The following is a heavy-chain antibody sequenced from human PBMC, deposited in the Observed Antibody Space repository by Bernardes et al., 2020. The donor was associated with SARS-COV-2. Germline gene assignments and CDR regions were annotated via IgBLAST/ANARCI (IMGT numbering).Heavy chain of an antibody. Sequence: YDISWYAQNFQGRVTMTTDTSTSTAYMELRSLRSDDTAVYYCARGHGDYFDYWGQGTLVTVSS. V-gene: IGHV1-18*01. CDR3: ARGHGDYFDY. CDR2: YDIS. D-gene: IGHD4-17*01. J-gene: IGHJ4*02.